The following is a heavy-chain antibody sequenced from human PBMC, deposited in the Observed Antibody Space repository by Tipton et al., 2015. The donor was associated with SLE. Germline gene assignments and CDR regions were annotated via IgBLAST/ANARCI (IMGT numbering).Heavy chain of an antibody. J-gene: IGHJ5*02. Sequence: TLSLTCIVSGDSISSSSYYWGWIRQPPGKGLEWVGTVYYTGNTFYNPSLKSRVTISVDTSKNQFSLNLSSVTVADTAVYYCARGDVVATMTWGQGTLVTVSS. CDR1: GDSISSSSYY. CDR3: ARGDVVATMT. V-gene: IGHV4-39*07. D-gene: IGHD5-12*01. CDR2: VYYTGNT.